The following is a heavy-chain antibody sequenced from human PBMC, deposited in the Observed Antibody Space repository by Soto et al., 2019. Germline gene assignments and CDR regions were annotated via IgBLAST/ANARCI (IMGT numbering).Heavy chain of an antibody. D-gene: IGHD3-10*01. J-gene: IGHJ5*02. CDR2: IFYSGST. V-gene: IGHV4-59*12. CDR3: AREITMVRGGDWFDP. Sequence: SETLSLTCTVSGGSIGTYYWNWIRQSPGKGLEWIGYIFYSGSTYYNPSLKSRVTISVDTSKNQFSLKLSSVTAADTAVYYCAREITMVRGGDWFDPWGQGTLVTVSS. CDR1: GGSIGTYY.